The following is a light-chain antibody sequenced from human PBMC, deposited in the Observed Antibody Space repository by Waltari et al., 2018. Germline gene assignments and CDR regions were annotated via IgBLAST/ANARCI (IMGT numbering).Light chain of an antibody. J-gene: IGLJ2*01. CDR2: HVN. CDR1: TSDIGSYTF. CDR3: SSYSSRSTLI. Sequence: QSALTQPASVSWTPGQSIAISCTGTTSDIGSYTFVSCYQHHPGKAPRFLRYHVNKRPSGVLERVSGAQSGDTASLTISGLQAEDEADYYCSSYSSRSTLIFGGGTKLTVL. V-gene: IGLV2-14*03.